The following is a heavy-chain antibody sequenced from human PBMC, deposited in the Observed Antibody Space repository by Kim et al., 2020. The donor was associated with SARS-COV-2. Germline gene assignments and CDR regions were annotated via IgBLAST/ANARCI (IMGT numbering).Heavy chain of an antibody. CDR1: GGTFSSYA. CDR3: ASQPDRGGDCYPAEQNWFDP. D-gene: IGHD2-21*02. CDR2: IIPIFGTA. J-gene: IGHJ5*02. Sequence: SVKVSCKASGGTFSSYAISWVRQAPGQGLEWMGGIIPIFGTANYAQKFQGRVTITADESTSTAYMELSSLRSEDTAVYYCASQPDRGGDCYPAEQNWFDPWGQGTLVTVSS. V-gene: IGHV1-69*13.